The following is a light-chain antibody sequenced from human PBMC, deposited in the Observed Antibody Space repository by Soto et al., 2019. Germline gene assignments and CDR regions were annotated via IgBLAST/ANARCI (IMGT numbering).Light chain of an antibody. CDR2: GGS. CDR1: QGIGSF. CDR3: QQFNDYPVT. J-gene: IGKJ4*01. V-gene: IGKV1-9*01. Sequence: IQLTQSPSSLSASVGDTVTITCRASQGIGSFSAWDQQKPGKAPKLLINGGSTLQSGVPSRFSGSGSGTDFTLTISSLQPEDFATYYCQQFNDYPVTFGGGTRVE.